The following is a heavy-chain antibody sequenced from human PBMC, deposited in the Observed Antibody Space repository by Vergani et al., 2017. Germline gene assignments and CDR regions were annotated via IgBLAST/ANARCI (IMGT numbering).Heavy chain of an antibody. D-gene: IGHD1-1*01. Sequence: QVHLVESGGGVVQPGRSLRLSCVVSGFTSSYYGMHWVRQAPGKGREWVAVISYYGTQKYYADSVKGRFTISRDNSKSTLYLQMNSLRTEDTAVYYCATKSCGTPGCQIGYFREWGQGTLVTVSS. J-gene: IGHJ1*01. CDR2: ISYYGTQK. CDR1: GFTSSYYG. CDR3: ATKSCGTPGCQIGYFRE. V-gene: IGHV3-30*03.